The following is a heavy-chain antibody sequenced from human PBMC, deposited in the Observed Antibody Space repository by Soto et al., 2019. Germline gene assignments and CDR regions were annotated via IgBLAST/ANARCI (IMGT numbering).Heavy chain of an antibody. J-gene: IGHJ5*02. CDR2: VHYSGST. D-gene: IGHD4-17*01. CDR1: GGSISSYY. Sequence: SETLSLTCTVSGGSISSYYWTWIRQPPGKGLEWIGYVHYSGSTNYNPSLKSRVTISVDTSKNQFSLKLGSVTAADTAVYYCAKLPWAGYGGIFDPWGQGTLVTVSS. V-gene: IGHV4-59*01. CDR3: AKLPWAGYGGIFDP.